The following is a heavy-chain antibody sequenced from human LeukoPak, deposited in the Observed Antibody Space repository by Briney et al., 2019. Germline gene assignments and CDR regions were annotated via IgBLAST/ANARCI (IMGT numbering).Heavy chain of an antibody. Sequence: GGSLRLSCAASGFTFSGSAMHWVRQASGKGLEWVGRIRTKANSYATAYAASVKGRFTISRYDSKNTAYLQMNSLKTEDTAVYYCTRRDCNGNSCYPYYWGQGTLVTVSS. V-gene: IGHV3-73*01. CDR1: GFTFSGSA. D-gene: IGHD2-15*01. CDR3: TRRDCNGNSCYPYY. J-gene: IGHJ4*02. CDR2: IRTKANSYAT.